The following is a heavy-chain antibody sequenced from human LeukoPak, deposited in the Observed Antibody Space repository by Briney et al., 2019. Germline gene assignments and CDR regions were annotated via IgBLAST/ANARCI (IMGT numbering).Heavy chain of an antibody. D-gene: IGHD2-21*02. V-gene: IGHV3-53*01. CDR1: GFTFSSYE. J-gene: IGHJ4*02. Sequence: GGSLRLSCAASGFTFSSYEMNWVRQAPGKGLEWVSVIYSGGSTYYADSVKGRFTISRDNSKNTLYLQMNSLRAEDTAVYYCARAVSVSGGDGYWGQGTLVTVSS. CDR2: IYSGGST. CDR3: ARAVSVSGGDGY.